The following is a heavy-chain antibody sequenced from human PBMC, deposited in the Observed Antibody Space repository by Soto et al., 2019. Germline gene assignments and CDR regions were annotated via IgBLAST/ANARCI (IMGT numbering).Heavy chain of an antibody. D-gene: IGHD3-16*01. CDR3: ARDGWGSNWYFDL. CDR2: ISYDGKQT. CDR1: GVTFKDYG. J-gene: IGHJ2*01. V-gene: IGHV3-30*03. Sequence: PGGSLRLSCGAPGVTFKDYGMHGVRQAPGKGLEWVAVISYDGKQTYYADSVKGRFTISKDKSKRTLFLQMNSLRVDDTAVYYCARDGWGSNWYFDLWGRGTLVTVS.